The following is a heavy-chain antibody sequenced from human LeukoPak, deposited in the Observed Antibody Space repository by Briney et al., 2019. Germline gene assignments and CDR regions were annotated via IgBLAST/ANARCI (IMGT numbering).Heavy chain of an antibody. D-gene: IGHD6-13*01. CDR1: RFTFSSYA. V-gene: IGHV3-23*01. CDR2: IIGSGGDT. J-gene: IGHJ4*02. CDR3: AKAWAAAGTFAS. Sequence: PGGSLRLSCAASRFTFSSYAMSWVRQAPGKGLEWVSTIIGSGGDTYYADSVKGRFTISRDTSKNMLYLQMNSLRAEDTAVYYCAKAWAAAGTFASWGQGTLVTVSS.